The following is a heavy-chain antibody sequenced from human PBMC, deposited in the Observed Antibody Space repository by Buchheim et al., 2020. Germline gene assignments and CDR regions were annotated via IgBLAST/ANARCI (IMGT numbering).Heavy chain of an antibody. CDR1: GFTFSSYW. Sequence: EVQLVESGGGLVQPGGSLRLSCAASGFTFSSYWMHWVRQAPGKGLVWVSRINSDGSSTSYADSVKGRFTISRDNAKNTLYLQMNSLRAEDTAVYYWTRVLLGYCDSSGYNPFDYWGQGTL. V-gene: IGHV3-74*01. D-gene: IGHD3-22*01. CDR2: INSDGSST. CDR3: TRVLLGYCDSSGYNPFDY. J-gene: IGHJ4*02.